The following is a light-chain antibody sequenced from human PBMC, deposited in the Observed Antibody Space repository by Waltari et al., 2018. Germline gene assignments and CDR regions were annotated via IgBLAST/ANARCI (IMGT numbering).Light chain of an antibody. CDR3: QQYSSSYRT. J-gene: IGKJ1*01. V-gene: IGKV3-20*01. CDR2: GAS. CDR1: QSVSSNS. Sequence: EIVLTQSPGTLSLSPGERATLSCRASQSVSSNSLAWYQQKPGQAPRLLIYGASSRATGIPDRFSGSGSGTDFTLTINRLEPEDFAVYYCQQYSSSYRTFGQGTKVEIK.